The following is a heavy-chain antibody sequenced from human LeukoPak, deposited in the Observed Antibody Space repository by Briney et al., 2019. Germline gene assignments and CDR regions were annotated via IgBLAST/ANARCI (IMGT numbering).Heavy chain of an antibody. CDR2: IYPGDSDT. Sequence: GESLKISCXGSGYSFTSYWIGWVRQMPGKGLEWMGIIYPGDSDTRYSPSFQGQVTISADKSISTAYLQWSSLKASDTAIYYCARHVGSSWTTFDLWGQGTLVTVSS. V-gene: IGHV5-51*01. J-gene: IGHJ4*02. CDR3: ARHVGSSWTTFDL. D-gene: IGHD6-13*01. CDR1: GYSFTSYW.